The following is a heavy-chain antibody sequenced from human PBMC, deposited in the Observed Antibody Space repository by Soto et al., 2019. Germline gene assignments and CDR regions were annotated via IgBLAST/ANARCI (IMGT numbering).Heavy chain of an antibody. V-gene: IGHV1-18*01. J-gene: IGHJ3*02. CDR3: ARHKWVTIFGVVIIWKSDAFDI. CDR1: GYTFTSYG. D-gene: IGHD3-3*01. CDR2: ISAYNGNT. Sequence: QVQLVQSGAEVKKPGASVKVSCKASGYTFTSYGISWVRQAPGQGLEWMGWISAYNGNTNNAQKLQGRVTKTTDTSRSTAYMELRSLRSNDTAVYYCARHKWVTIFGVVIIWKSDAFDIWGQGTMVTVSS.